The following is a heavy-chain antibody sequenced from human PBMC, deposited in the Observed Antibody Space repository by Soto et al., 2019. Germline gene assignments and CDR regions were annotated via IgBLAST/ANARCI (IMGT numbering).Heavy chain of an antibody. V-gene: IGHV3-30*18. CDR2: LSYDGSYN. CDR3: AKDRSTVFGVVTYYFDY. D-gene: IGHD3-3*01. J-gene: IGHJ4*02. CDR1: GFTFSNSA. Sequence: QVQLVESGGGVVQPGRSLRLSCAASGFTFSNSAMHWVRQTPDKGLEWVAFLSYDGSYNYYADSVKGRFTISRYNSKNTLYLQMISLTVEDTAVYYCAKDRSTVFGVVTYYFDYWGQGTLVTVSS.